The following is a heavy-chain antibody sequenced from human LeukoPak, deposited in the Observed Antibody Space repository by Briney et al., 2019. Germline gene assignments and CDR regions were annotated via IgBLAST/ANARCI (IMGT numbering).Heavy chain of an antibody. V-gene: IGHV4-4*02. CDR2: IYHSGST. CDR3: ARGVGGSCYSGCWFDP. D-gene: IGHD2-15*01. J-gene: IGHJ5*02. Sequence: SETLSLTCAVSGGSISSSNWWSWVRQPPGKGLEWIGEIYHSGSTNYNPSLKSRVTISVDKSKNQFSLKLSSVTATDTAVYYCARGVGGSCYSGCWFDPWGQGTLVTVSS. CDR1: GGSISSSNW.